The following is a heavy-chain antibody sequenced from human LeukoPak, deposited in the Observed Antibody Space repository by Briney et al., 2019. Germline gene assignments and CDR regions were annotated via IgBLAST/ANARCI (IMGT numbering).Heavy chain of an antibody. J-gene: IGHJ4*02. D-gene: IGHD5-24*01. CDR2: ISTASSYT. V-gene: IGHV3-11*03. Sequence: GGSLRLSCAASGFTFSNYYMSWIRQAPGKGLEWVSFISTASSYTNYADSVKGRFTISRDNAKNSLFLQMNSLRAEDTALYYCARGYNYPDYWGQGTLLTVSS. CDR3: ARGYNYPDY. CDR1: GFTFSNYY.